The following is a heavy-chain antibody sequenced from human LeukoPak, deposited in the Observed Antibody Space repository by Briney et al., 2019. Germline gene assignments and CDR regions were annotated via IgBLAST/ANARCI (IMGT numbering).Heavy chain of an antibody. D-gene: IGHD5-18*01. CDR2: IYHSGST. CDR3: ARSAGYSYGHKSSNDAFDI. J-gene: IGHJ3*02. V-gene: IGHV4-30-2*01. Sequence: SETLSLTCAVSGGSISSGGYSWSWIRQPPGKGLEWIGYIYHSGSTYYNPSLKSRVTISVDRSKNQFSLKLSSVTAADTAVYYCARSAGYSYGHKSSNDAFDIWGQGTMVTVSS. CDR1: GGSISSGGYS.